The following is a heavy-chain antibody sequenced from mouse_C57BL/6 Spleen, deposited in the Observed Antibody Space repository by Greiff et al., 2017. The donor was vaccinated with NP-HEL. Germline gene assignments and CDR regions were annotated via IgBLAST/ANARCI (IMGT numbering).Heavy chain of an antibody. CDR3: ARGARLYFDY. V-gene: IGHV5-4*03. CDR1: GFTFSSYA. J-gene: IGHJ2*01. CDR2: ISDGGSYT. Sequence: DVKLVESGGGLVKPGGSLKLSCAASGFTFSSYAMSWVRQTPEKRLEWVATISDGGSYTYYPDNVKGRFTISRDNAKNNLYLQMSHLKSEDTAMYYCARGARLYFDYWGQGTTLTVSS.